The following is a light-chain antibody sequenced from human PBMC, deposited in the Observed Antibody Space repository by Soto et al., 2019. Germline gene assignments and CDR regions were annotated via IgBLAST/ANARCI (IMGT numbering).Light chain of an antibody. CDR2: GAS. Sequence: EIVWTQSPGTLSLSPGERATLSCRASQSVSSSYLAWYQQKPGQAPRLLIYGASSRATGIPDRFSGSGSGTDFTLTISRLEPEDFAVYYCQQYGSSPCTFGQGTKVDI. CDR1: QSVSSSY. CDR3: QQYGSSPCT. J-gene: IGKJ1*01. V-gene: IGKV3-20*01.